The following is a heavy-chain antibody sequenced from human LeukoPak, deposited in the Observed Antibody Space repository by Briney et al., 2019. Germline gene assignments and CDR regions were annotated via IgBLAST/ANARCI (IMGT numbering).Heavy chain of an antibody. CDR3: ARDRIMITFGGVIVPHYMDV. CDR1: GGSISSNNYY. D-gene: IGHD3-16*02. J-gene: IGHJ6*03. Sequence: SETLSLTCTVSGGSISSNNYYWGWIRQPPGKGLEWIGTIFYIGSTYYNPSLKSRVTISVDTSKNQFSLKLSSVTAADTAVYYCARDRIMITFGGVIVPHYMDVWGKGATVTISS. CDR2: IFYIGST. V-gene: IGHV4-39*01.